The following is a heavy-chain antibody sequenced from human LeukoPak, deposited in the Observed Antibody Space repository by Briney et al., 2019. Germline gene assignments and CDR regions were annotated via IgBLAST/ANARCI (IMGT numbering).Heavy chain of an antibody. Sequence: SETLSLTCAVYGGSFSGYYWSWIRQPPGKGLEWIGEINHSGSTNYNPSLKSRVTISVDTSKNQFSLKLSSVTAADTAVYYCARALLDIVVVPAATQTIGFDPWGQETLVTVSS. J-gene: IGHJ5*02. V-gene: IGHV4-34*01. CDR2: INHSGST. D-gene: IGHD2-2*03. CDR1: GGSFSGYY. CDR3: ARALLDIVVVPAATQTIGFDP.